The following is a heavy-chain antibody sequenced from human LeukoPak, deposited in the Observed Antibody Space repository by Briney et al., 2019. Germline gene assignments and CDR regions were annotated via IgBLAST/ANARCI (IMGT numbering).Heavy chain of an antibody. Sequence: SETLSLTCTVSGGSISSYYWSWIRQPPGKGLEWIGYIYYSGSTNYNPSLKSRVTISVDTSKNQFSLKLSSVTAADTAVYYCARLRRAAGYYYYYGMDVWGQGTTVTVSS. D-gene: IGHD6-25*01. CDR2: IYYSGST. J-gene: IGHJ6*02. CDR3: ARLRRAAGYYYYYGMDV. CDR1: GGSISSYY. V-gene: IGHV4-59*08.